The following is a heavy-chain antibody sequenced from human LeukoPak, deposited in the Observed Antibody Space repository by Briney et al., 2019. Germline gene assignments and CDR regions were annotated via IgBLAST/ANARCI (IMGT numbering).Heavy chain of an antibody. D-gene: IGHD3-22*01. CDR2: IYPGDSDT. J-gene: IGHJ4*02. CDR1: GYSFTSYW. Sequence: GESLKISCKGSGYSFTSYWIGWVRQMPGKGLEWMGIIYPGDSDTRYSPSFQGQVTISADKSISTAYLQWISLKASDTAMYYCARLHGYYDSSGYRATPFFDYWGQGTLVTVSS. CDR3: ARLHGYYDSSGYRATPFFDY. V-gene: IGHV5-51*01.